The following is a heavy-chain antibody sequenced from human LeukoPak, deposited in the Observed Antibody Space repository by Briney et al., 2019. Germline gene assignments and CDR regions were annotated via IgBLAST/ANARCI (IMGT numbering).Heavy chain of an antibody. CDR2: ITDSGGNT. Sequence: GGSLRLSCAASGFIFSNYGMSWVRQAPGKGLEWVSAITDSGGNTYYAAPVKGRFTISRDNSKNTLYLQMNSLRAEDTAAYYCARAGHCTNGICYTADFDYWGQGTLVTVSS. D-gene: IGHD2-8*01. CDR1: GFIFSNYG. J-gene: IGHJ4*02. V-gene: IGHV3-23*01. CDR3: ARAGHCTNGICYTADFDY.